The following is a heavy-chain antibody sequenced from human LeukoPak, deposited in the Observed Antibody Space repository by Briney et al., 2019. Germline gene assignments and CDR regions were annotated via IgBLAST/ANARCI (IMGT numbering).Heavy chain of an antibody. CDR2: ISWNSGSI. CDR3: AKDIGQSADY. CDR1: GFTFDDYA. V-gene: IGHV3-9*01. Sequence: GGFLRLSCAASGFTFDDYAMHWVRQIPGKGLEWVSGISWNSGSIGYADSVKGRFTISRDNAKNSLYLQMNSLRAEDTALYYCAKDIGQSADYWGQGTLVTVSS. J-gene: IGHJ4*02.